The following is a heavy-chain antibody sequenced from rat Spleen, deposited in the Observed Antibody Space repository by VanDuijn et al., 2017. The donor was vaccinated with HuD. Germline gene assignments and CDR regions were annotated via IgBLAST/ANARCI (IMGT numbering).Heavy chain of an antibody. Sequence: EVRLVESGGDLVQPGRSMKLSCAASGFTFSDYYMAWVRQAPTKGLEWVASISYDGSSTYYPDSVKGRFTISRDNVKSILYLQMDSLRSEDTATYYCTRENWELDVWGQGVMVTVSS. CDR3: TRENWELDV. CDR1: GFTFSDYY. V-gene: IGHV5-20*01. CDR2: ISYDGSST. J-gene: IGHJ2*01. D-gene: IGHD5-1*01.